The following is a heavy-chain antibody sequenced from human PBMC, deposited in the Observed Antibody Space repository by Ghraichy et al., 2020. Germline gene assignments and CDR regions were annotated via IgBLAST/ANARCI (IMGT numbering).Heavy chain of an antibody. D-gene: IGHD3-10*01. V-gene: IGHV3-69-1*01. Sequence: GESLNISCAASGFTFSSYDLTWVRQAPGKGLELVLSISSRGSTSYTDSVKGRFTISRDNAKNLVHLQMNSLKDEDTAMYYCARGYGSGRSYGWGQGTLVTVSS. CDR1: GFTFSSYD. J-gene: IGHJ4*02. CDR2: ISSRGST. CDR3: ARGYGSGRSYG.